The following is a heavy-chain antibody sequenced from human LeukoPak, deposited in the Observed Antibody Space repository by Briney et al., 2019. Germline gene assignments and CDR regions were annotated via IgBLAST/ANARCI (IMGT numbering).Heavy chain of an antibody. J-gene: IGHJ3*02. CDR3: ARGSGIAAADDAFDI. D-gene: IGHD6-13*01. CDR1: GFTFSSYS. CDR2: ISSSSSYI. Sequence: PGGSLRLSCAASGFTFSSYSMNWVRQAPGKGLEWVSSISSSSSYIYYADSVKGRFTISRDNAKNSLYLQMNSLRAEDTAVYYCARGSGIAAADDAFDIWGQGTMVTVSS. V-gene: IGHV3-21*01.